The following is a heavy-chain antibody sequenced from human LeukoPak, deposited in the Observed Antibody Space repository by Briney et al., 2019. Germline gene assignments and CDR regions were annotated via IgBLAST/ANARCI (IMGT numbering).Heavy chain of an antibody. CDR1: GYTFTGYY. Sequence: ASVKVSCKASGYTFTGYYMHWVRQAPGQGLEWMGWINPSSGGTNYAQKFQGRVTMTRDTSISTAYMELSRLRSDDTAVYYCARTTTVSADFDYWGQGTLVTVSS. CDR2: INPSSGGT. CDR3: ARTTTVSADFDY. D-gene: IGHD4-11*01. V-gene: IGHV1-2*02. J-gene: IGHJ4*02.